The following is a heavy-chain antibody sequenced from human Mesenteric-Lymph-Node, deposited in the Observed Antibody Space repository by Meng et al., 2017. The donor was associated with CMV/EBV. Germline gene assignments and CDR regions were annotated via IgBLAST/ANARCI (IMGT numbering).Heavy chain of an antibody. Sequence: GESLKLYCAASGFTFSNYWMHWVRQAPGQGLGWVSVIFVGGRTYYADSVKGRFTISRDNSKNTLYLQMNSLSAEDAAVYDCAKGHQQWLVRFYYFDYWGQGALVTVSS. CDR2: IFVGGRT. CDR3: AKGHQQWLVRFYYFDY. D-gene: IGHD6-19*01. V-gene: IGHV3-53*01. J-gene: IGHJ4*02. CDR1: GFTFSNYW.